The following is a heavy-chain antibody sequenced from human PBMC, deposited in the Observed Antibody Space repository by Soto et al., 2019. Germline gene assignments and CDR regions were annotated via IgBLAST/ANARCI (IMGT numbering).Heavy chain of an antibody. CDR2: IYYSGST. J-gene: IGHJ4*02. CDR1: GGSISSSNW. CDR3: ATIPATTILTDY. V-gene: IGHV4-4*02. D-gene: IGHD2-2*02. Sequence: SETLSPTCAVSGGSISSSNWWSWVRQPPGKGLEWIGYIYYSGSTYYNPSLKSRVTISVDTSKNQFSLKLSSVTAADTAVYYCATIPATTILTDYWGQGTLVTVSS.